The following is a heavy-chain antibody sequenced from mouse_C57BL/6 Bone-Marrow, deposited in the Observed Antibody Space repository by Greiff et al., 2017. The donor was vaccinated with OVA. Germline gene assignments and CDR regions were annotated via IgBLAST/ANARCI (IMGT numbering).Heavy chain of an antibody. Sequence: EVQLVESGGGLVKPGGSLKLSCAASGFTFSSYAMSWVRQTPEKRLAWVATISDGGSYTYYPDNVKGRFTISRDNAKNNLYLQMSHLKSEDTAMYYCARESPLYAMDYWGQGTSVTVSS. CDR2: ISDGGSYT. V-gene: IGHV5-4*01. J-gene: IGHJ4*01. CDR3: ARESPLYAMDY. CDR1: GFTFSSYA.